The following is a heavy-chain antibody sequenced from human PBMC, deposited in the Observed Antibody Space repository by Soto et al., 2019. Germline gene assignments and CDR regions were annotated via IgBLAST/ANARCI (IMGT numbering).Heavy chain of an antibody. CDR3: ARSVAVPGAHIDY. CDR2: VYYTGST. J-gene: IGHJ4*02. Sequence: LSLTCSVSGGSISGSYWSWIRQSPGKGLEWLGYVYYTGSTNYSPSLRSRVSISVDTSKNEFSLRLSSVTAADTAVCFCARSVAVPGAHIDYWGQGTQVTVSS. CDR1: GGSISGSY. D-gene: IGHD6-19*01. V-gene: IGHV4-59*01.